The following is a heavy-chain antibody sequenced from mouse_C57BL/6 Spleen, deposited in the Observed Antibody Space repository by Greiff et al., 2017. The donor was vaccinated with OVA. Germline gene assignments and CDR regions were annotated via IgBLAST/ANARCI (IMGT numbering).Heavy chain of an antibody. CDR2: IHPNSGST. CDR3: ARKGGNSPLAMDY. J-gene: IGHJ4*01. Sequence: QVQLKQPGAELVKPGASVKLSCKASGYTFTSYWMHWVKQRPGQGLEWIGMIHPNSGSTNYNEKFKSKATLTVDKSSSTAYMQLSSLTSEDSAVYYCARKGGNSPLAMDYWGQGTSVTVSS. V-gene: IGHV1-64*01. D-gene: IGHD2-1*01. CDR1: GYTFTSYW.